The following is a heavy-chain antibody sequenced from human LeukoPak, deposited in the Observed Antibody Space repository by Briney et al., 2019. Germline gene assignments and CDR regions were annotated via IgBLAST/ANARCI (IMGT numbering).Heavy chain of an antibody. CDR1: GFTFTNYW. J-gene: IGHJ4*02. CDR3: ATLPYCSSTSCYDY. V-gene: IGHV3-7*01. CDR2: IKQDGSEK. D-gene: IGHD2-2*01. Sequence: GGSLRLSCAASGFTFTNYWMSWVRQAPGKGLEWVANIKQDGSEKYYVDSVKGRFTISRGNAKNSLYLQMSSLRAEDTALYYCATLPYCSSTSCYDYWGQGTLVTVSS.